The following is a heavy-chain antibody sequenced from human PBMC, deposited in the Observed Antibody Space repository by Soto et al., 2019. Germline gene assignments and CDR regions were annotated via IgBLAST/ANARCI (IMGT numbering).Heavy chain of an antibody. CDR2: IDPGDSNT. CDR3: ARQGDYYYYGMDV. CDR1: GYSFNTFC. Sequence: ESLKISCRTSGYSFNTFCISWARQVPGKGLEWMGRIDPGDSNTNYSPSFQGHVTLSVYKSIGTAYLQWSSLKASDTAIYYCARQGDYYYYGMDVWGQGTAVTVSS. J-gene: IGHJ6*02. V-gene: IGHV5-10-1*01.